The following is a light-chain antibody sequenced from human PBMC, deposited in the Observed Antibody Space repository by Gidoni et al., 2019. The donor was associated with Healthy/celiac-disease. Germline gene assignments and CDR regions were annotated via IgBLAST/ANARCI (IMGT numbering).Light chain of an antibody. CDR3: QSYDSSLGGSRV. J-gene: IGLJ3*02. CDR1: SSNIGAGYD. Sequence: QSVLTQPPSVSGAPGQRVTISCTGSSSNIGAGYDVHWYQQLPGTAPKLLIFGNSNRPAGVPDRFFGSKSGTSASLAITGLQAEYEADYYCQSYDSSLGGSRVFGGGTKLTVL. CDR2: GNS. V-gene: IGLV1-40*01.